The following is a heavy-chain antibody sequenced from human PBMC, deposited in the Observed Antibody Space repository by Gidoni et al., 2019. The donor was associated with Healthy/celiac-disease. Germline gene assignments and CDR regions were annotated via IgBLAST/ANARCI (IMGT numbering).Heavy chain of an antibody. V-gene: IGHV7-4-1*02. CDR2: INTNTGNP. CDR1: GYTFISYA. Sequence: QVQLVHSGSELTKPGASVKVSCTASGYTFISYAMIWVRQASGQGREWMGWINTNTGNPTYAQGFTGRFVFSLDSSVSTAYLQISSLKAEDTAVYYCARAEGGQWHPGAHGYWGQGTLVTVSS. D-gene: IGHD6-19*01. CDR3: ARAEGGQWHPGAHGY. J-gene: IGHJ4*02.